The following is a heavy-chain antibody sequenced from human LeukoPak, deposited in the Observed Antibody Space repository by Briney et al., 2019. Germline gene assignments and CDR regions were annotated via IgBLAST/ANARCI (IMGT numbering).Heavy chain of an antibody. CDR1: GFTFSSYG. CDR2: IRYDGSNK. D-gene: IGHD2-2*01. V-gene: IGHV3-30*02. Sequence: GGSLRLSCAASGFTFSSYGMHWVRQAPGKGLEWVAFIRYDGSNKYYADSVKGRFTISRDNSKNTLYLQMNSLRAEDTAVYSCAKDRPAAIGDYMDVWGKGTTVTVSS. J-gene: IGHJ6*03. CDR3: AKDRPAAIGDYMDV.